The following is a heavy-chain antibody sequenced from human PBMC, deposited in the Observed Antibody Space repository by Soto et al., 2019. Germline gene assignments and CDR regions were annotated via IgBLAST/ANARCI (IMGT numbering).Heavy chain of an antibody. CDR3: ARDRLCYGDFEY. D-gene: IGHD4-17*01. V-gene: IGHV4-31*03. CDR1: GGSISSGGYY. CDR2: IYYSGST. J-gene: IGHJ4*02. Sequence: PSETLSLTCTVSGGSISSGGYYWSWIRQHPWKGLEWIGYIYYSGSTYYNPSLTSRVTISVDTSKNQFSLKLSSVTAADTALYYCARDRLCYGDFEYWCQGTLVTVSS.